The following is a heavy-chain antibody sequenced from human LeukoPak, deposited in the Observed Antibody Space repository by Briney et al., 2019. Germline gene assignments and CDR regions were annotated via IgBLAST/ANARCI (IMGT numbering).Heavy chain of an antibody. CDR2: INSDGSST. CDR3: VGAGYSSSWSFDY. V-gene: IGHV3-74*01. J-gene: IGHJ4*02. Sequence: GGSLRLSCAASGFTFSSYWMHWVRQAPGKGLVWVSRINSDGSSTSYADSVKGRFTISRGNAKNTLYLQMNSLRAEDTAVYYCVGAGYSSSWSFDYWGQGTLVTVSS. CDR1: GFTFSSYW. D-gene: IGHD6-13*01.